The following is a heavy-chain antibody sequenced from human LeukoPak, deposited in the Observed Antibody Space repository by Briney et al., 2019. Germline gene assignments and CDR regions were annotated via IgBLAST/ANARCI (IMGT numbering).Heavy chain of an antibody. CDR1: GFTFSSYS. CDR3: ARVLVVAATPDAFDI. CDR2: ISSSSSYI. D-gene: IGHD2-15*01. J-gene: IGHJ3*02. V-gene: IGHV3-21*01. Sequence: GGSLRLSCAASGFTFSSYSMNWVRQSPGKGLEWVSSISSSSSYIYYADSVKGRFTISRDNAKNSLYLQMNSLRAEDTAVYYCARVLVVAATPDAFDIWGQGTMVTVSS.